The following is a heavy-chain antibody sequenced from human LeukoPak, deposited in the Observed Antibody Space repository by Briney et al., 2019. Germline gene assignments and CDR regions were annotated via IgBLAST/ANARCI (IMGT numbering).Heavy chain of an antibody. V-gene: IGHV1-69*13. D-gene: IGHD2-2*01. J-gene: IGHJ4*02. CDR1: GGTFSRYA. CDR2: IIPISGTT. Sequence: GASVKLSCKASGGTFSRYAISWVRQAPGQGLEWMGGIIPISGTTNYAQKFQGRVTITADESTSTAYMELSSLRSEDTAMYYCATYCSSANCYIWGYYFDSWGQGTLVTVSS. CDR3: ATYCSSANCYIWGYYFDS.